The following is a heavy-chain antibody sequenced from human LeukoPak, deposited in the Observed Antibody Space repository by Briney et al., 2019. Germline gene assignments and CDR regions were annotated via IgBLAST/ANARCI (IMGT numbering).Heavy chain of an antibody. J-gene: IGHJ3*01. CDR1: GFTFKNNA. CDR2: INGGGDDT. V-gene: IGHV3-23*01. Sequence: GGSLRLSCAASGFTFKNNAMTWVRQAPGKGLEWVSAINGGGDDTEYADSVKGRFTISRANSKNTLYLQMNSLRPEDTAVYYCARCTASCYANAFDVWGQGTLLTVSS. CDR3: ARCTASCYANAFDV. D-gene: IGHD2-2*01.